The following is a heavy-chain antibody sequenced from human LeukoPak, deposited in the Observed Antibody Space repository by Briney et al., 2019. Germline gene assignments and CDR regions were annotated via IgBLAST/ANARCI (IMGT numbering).Heavy chain of an antibody. CDR1: GGSISSYY. V-gene: IGHV4-59*08. Sequence: SETLSLTCTVSGGSISSYYWSWIRQPPGKGLESIGYIYNSGSINYNPSLKSRVTTSVDTSKKQFSLKLSSVTAADTAVYYCARLRITGGHYYQHGLDVWGQGTTVTVSS. CDR3: ARLRITGGHYYQHGLDV. CDR2: IYNSGSI. J-gene: IGHJ6*02. D-gene: IGHD2-8*02.